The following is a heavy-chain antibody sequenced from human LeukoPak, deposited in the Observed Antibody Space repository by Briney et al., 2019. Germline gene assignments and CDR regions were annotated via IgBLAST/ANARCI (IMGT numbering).Heavy chain of an antibody. J-gene: IGHJ3*02. CDR1: GGSFSGYY. CDR3: ARVGSGGTVTNAFDI. CDR2: INHSGST. Sequence: TSETLPLTCAVYGGSFSGYYWSWIRQPPGKGLEWIGEINHSGSTNYNPSLKSRVTISVDTSKNQFSLKLSSVTAADTAVYYCARVGSGGTVTNAFDIWGQGTMVTASS. V-gene: IGHV4-34*01. D-gene: IGHD4-11*01.